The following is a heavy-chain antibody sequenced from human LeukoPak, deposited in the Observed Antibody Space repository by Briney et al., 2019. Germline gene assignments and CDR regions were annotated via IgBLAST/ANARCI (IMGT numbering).Heavy chain of an antibody. CDR3: ARGSITMIDY. D-gene: IGHD3-22*01. Sequence: SETLSLTCAVYGGSFSGYYWSWIRQPPGKGLEWIGEINHSGSTNYNPSLKSRVTISVDTSKNQFSLKLSSVTAADTAVYYCARGSITMIDYWGQGTLVTVSS. CDR2: INHSGST. V-gene: IGHV4-34*01. CDR1: GGSFSGYY. J-gene: IGHJ4*02.